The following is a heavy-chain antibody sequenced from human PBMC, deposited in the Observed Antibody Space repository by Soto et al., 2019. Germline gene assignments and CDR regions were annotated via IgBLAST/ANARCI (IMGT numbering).Heavy chain of an antibody. D-gene: IGHD3-10*01. CDR3: ARDFPRFGETIFANWFQP. Sequence: SETLSLTCTFSVVSVSSGSYYCSWMRQPPWKGLEWIGYIYYSGSTNYNPSLKSRVTISVDTSKNQFPLKLSSVTAADTAVYYCARDFPRFGETIFANWFQPWGQGTLITVSS. V-gene: IGHV4-61*01. J-gene: IGHJ5*02. CDR1: VVSVSSGSYY. CDR2: IYYSGST.